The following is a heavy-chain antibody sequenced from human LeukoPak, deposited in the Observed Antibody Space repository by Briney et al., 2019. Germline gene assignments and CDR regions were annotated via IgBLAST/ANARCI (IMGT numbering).Heavy chain of an antibody. D-gene: IGHD4-17*01. J-gene: IGHJ4*02. V-gene: IGHV3-7*01. CDR3: AKESPGRATVTNWSYFDS. Sequence: AGTLCLSCAASGFTFIDSWLTWLRQAPGKGLEWVTNIKQDGRKKYYVDCVKGRFTTSGDNAKNSLYLQLNSLRAEDTAVYYCAKESPGRATVTNWSYFDSWGQGTLVTASS. CDR1: GFTFIDSW. CDR2: IKQDGRKK.